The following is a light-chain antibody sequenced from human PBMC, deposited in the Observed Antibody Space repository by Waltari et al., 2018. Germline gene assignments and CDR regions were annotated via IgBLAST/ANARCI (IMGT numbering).Light chain of an antibody. CDR3: TSYTAKTLL. CDR2: EVT. Sequence: QSALTQPASVSGSPGQSITISCTGVTSDVGGYDFISWYQQHPAEAPSLMLYEVTLRPSGVPNRFAGSKSGTTASLTISGLQAEDEASYYCTSYTAKTLLFGGGTKLTVL. V-gene: IGLV2-14*03. J-gene: IGLJ2*01. CDR1: TSDVGGYDF.